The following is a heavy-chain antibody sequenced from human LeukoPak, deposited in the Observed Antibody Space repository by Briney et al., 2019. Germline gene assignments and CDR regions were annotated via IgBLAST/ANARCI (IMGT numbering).Heavy chain of an antibody. CDR1: GLNFGESA. V-gene: IGHV3-43*02. CDR3: AKESEKFDY. J-gene: IGHJ4*02. CDR2: ISADGGSA. Sequence: GGSLRLSCVASGLNFGESAMHWVRHAPGKGLEWVSLISADGGSAFSADSVKGRFSISRDNSKNSLYLQMDSLRSEDTAMYYCAKESEKFDYWGQGTLVVVSS.